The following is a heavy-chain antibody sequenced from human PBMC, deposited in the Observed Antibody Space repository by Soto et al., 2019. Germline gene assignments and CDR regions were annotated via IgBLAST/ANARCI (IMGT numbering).Heavy chain of an antibody. CDR3: ARDEPDRPYYGMDV. Sequence: QVQLVESGGGVVQPGRSLRLSCAASGFTFSSYGMHWVRQAPGKGLEWVAVIWYDGSNKYYADSVKGRFTISRDNSENPLDLQMHSLRAEDTAVYYCARDEPDRPYYGMDVWGQGTTVTVSS. J-gene: IGHJ6*02. CDR2: IWYDGSNK. CDR1: GFTFSSYG. V-gene: IGHV3-33*01.